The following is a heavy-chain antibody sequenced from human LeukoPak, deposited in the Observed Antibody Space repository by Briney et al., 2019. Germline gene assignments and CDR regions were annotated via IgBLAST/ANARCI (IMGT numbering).Heavy chain of an antibody. J-gene: IGHJ2*01. V-gene: IGHV4-59*01. D-gene: IGHD2-2*01. CDR3: ARPYCSSTSCHGDWYFDL. Sequence: PAETLSLTCTVSGVSISSYSLSWVRQPPGKGLEWVWYIYYSGGTNYNPSLKSRVTRTLDTSQNQFPLGLSSVTAADTAVYYCARPYCSSTSCHGDWYFDLWGRGTLVTVST. CDR1: GVSISSYS. CDR2: IYYSGGT.